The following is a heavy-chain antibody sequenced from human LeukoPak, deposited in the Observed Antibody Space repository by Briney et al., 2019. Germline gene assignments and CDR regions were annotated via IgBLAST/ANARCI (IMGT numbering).Heavy chain of an antibody. Sequence: SETLSLTCTVSGGSISSSSYYWGWIRQPPGKGLGWMGSIYYSGSTYYNPSLKSRVTISVDTSKNQFSLKLSSVTAADTAVYYCARHGVGATKGSDAFDIWGQGTMVTVSS. J-gene: IGHJ3*02. CDR3: ARHGVGATKGSDAFDI. CDR2: IYYSGST. CDR1: GGSISSSSYY. V-gene: IGHV4-39*01. D-gene: IGHD1-26*01.